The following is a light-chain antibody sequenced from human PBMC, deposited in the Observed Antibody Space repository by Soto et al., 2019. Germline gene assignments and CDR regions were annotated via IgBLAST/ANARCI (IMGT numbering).Light chain of an antibody. Sequence: EVVLTQSPATLSLSPGERATLSCRASQSVNNYLAWYQQKPGQAPRLLIYDTSNRATGIPARFSGSWSGTDFTLTISSLEPEDFAVYYCQQRNNWPLYTFGQGTKLEIK. CDR1: QSVNNY. CDR2: DTS. CDR3: QQRNNWPLYT. J-gene: IGKJ2*01. V-gene: IGKV3-11*01.